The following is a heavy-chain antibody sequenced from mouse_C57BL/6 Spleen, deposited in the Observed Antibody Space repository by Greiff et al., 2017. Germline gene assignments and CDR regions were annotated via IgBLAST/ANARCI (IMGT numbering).Heavy chain of an antibody. D-gene: IGHD1-1*01. CDR3: ARGDGSSLRYFGF. V-gene: IGHV1-76*01. CDR1: GYTFTDYY. Sequence: QVQLQQSGAELVRPGASVKLSCKASGYTFTDYYINWVKQRPGQGLEWIARIYPGSGNTYYNEKFKGKATLTAEKSSSTAYMQLSSLTSEDSAVYFCARGDGSSLRYFGFWGTRPTVTVSS. J-gene: IGHJ1*03. CDR2: IYPGSGNT.